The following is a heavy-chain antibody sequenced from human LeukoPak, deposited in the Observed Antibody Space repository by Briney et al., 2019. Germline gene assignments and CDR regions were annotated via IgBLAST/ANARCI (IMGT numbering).Heavy chain of an antibody. D-gene: IGHD3-10*01. CDR2: ISSSSSTI. CDR3: ARDLSGSYLFYFDY. Sequence: GGSLRLSRAASGFTFSSYSMNWVRPARWKGLEWVSYISSSSSTIYYADSVKGRFTIHRENAKKSLYLQMNSLRDEDTGGYYCARDLSGSYLFYFDYWGQGTLVTVSS. J-gene: IGHJ4*02. CDR1: GFTFSSYS. V-gene: IGHV3-48*02.